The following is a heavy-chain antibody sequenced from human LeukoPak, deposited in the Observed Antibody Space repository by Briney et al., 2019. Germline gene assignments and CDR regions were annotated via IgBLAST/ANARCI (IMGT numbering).Heavy chain of an antibody. J-gene: IGHJ4*02. CDR2: INWDGGST. D-gene: IGHD4-17*01. Sequence: PGGSLRLSCGASGFTFEDYGMAWVRQAPGKGLECVSAINWDGGSTGYADSVKGRFTISRDNAKKSLYLQMNSLRAEDTAFYYCARGYGDYLYWGQGTLVTVSS. CDR3: ARGYGDYLY. CDR1: GFTFEDYG. V-gene: IGHV3-20*04.